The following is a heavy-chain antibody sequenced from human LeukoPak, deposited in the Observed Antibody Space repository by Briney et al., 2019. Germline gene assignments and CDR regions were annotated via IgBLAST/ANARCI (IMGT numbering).Heavy chain of an antibody. Sequence: PSETLSLTCAVSGGSIDGRSYNWGWVRQPPGKGLEWIGSIYDSLSAYYNPSLKSRVTISIDMSKKQFSLNLNSATAADSAVYYCARFVSIRGGTHLNYFDSWGQGSLVTVSS. CDR3: ARFVSIRGGTHLNYFDS. CDR2: IYDSLSA. J-gene: IGHJ4*02. V-gene: IGHV4-39*01. CDR1: GGSIDGRSYN. D-gene: IGHD2-15*01.